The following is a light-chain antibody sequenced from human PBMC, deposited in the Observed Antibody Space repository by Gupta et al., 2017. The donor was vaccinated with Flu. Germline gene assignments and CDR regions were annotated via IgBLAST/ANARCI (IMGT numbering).Light chain of an antibody. V-gene: IGLV1-44*01. Sequence: SDLTQPPSASVPPGQRVSISCSGGSSNIGTNTVYWYQQLPGTAPKLLIYSSNQRPSGVPERFSASKSGTSTALAISGLQAEDEADYYCASGDDSRNVVLFGGGTKLTIL. CDR3: ASGDDSRNVVL. CDR2: SSN. CDR1: SSNIGTNT. J-gene: IGLJ2*01.